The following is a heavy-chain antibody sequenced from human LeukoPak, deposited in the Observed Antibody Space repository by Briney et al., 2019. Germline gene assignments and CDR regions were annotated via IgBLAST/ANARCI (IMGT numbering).Heavy chain of an antibody. CDR3: ARDRVMDYYGSGSYSWFDP. J-gene: IGHJ5*02. CDR1: GYTFNDYY. CDR2: INPNSGGT. V-gene: IGHV1-2*02. D-gene: IGHD3-10*01. Sequence: ASVKVSCKASGYTFNDYYMHWVRQAPGQGLEWMGWINPNSGGTNYAQKFQGRVTMTRDTSISTAYMELSRLRSDDTAVYYCARDRVMDYYGSGSYSWFDPWGQGTLVTVSS.